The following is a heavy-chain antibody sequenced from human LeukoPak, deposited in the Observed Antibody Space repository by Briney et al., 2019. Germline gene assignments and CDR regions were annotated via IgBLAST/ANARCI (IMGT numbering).Heavy chain of an antibody. CDR2: INHSGST. Sequence: PSETLSLTCAVYGGSFSGYYWSWIRQPPGKGLEWIGEINHSGSTNYNPSLKSRVTISVDTSKNQFSLKLSSVTAADTAVYYCASASITRYCFDYWGQGTLVTVSS. CDR3: ASASITRYCFDY. CDR1: GGSFSGYY. V-gene: IGHV4-34*01. J-gene: IGHJ4*02. D-gene: IGHD4-11*01.